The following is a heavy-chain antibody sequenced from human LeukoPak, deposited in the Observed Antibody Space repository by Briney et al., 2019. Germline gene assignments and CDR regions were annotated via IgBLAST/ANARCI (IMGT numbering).Heavy chain of an antibody. J-gene: IGHJ4*02. CDR3: ARATIAVAGVDY. CDR1: GYLFSMHW. Sequence: GASVKVSCKTSGYLFSMHWIHWVRQAPGQGLEWMGWINPNSGGTNYAQKFQGRVTMTRDTSISTAYMELSRLRSDDTAVYYCARATIAVAGVDYWGQGTLVTVSS. CDR2: INPNSGGT. D-gene: IGHD6-19*01. V-gene: IGHV1-2*02.